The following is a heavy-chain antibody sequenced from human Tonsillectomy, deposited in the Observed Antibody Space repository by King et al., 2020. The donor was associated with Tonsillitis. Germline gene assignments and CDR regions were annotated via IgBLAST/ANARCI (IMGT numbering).Heavy chain of an antibody. J-gene: IGHJ4*02. CDR3: ARDPSYTNNYFRPDC. D-gene: IGHD2-8*01. CDR1: GFTISNYG. CDR2: ISHDGITK. V-gene: IGHV3-33*05. Sequence: VQLVESGGGVVQPGRSLRLSCAASGFTISNYGMHWVRQAPGKGLEWVALISHDGITKFYADSVKGRFTISRDDSKNTLYLQMNSLRAEDTTVYYCARDPSYTNNYFRPDCGGQGILATVPS.